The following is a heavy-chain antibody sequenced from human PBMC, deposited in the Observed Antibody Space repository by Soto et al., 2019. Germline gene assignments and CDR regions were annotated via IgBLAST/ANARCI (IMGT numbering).Heavy chain of an antibody. J-gene: IGHJ6*02. CDR1: GFTFSSYA. D-gene: IGHD3-3*01. V-gene: IGHV3-23*01. Sequence: GGSLRLSCAASGFTFSSYAMSWVRQAPGKGLEWVSVISGIGGSTYYADSVKGRFTISSDNSKNTLYLQMNSLRAEDTAVYYCAFTIFGVVSNLYYYYGMDVWGQGTTVTVSS. CDR3: AFTIFGVVSNLYYYYGMDV. CDR2: ISGIGGST.